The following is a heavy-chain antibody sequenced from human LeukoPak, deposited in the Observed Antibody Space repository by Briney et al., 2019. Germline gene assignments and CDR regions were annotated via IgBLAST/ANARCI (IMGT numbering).Heavy chain of an antibody. CDR2: IRQAESER. CDR3: ARLSAYYYGSYFYYYMDV. CDR1: GFSFSSYW. J-gene: IGHJ6*03. Sequence: GGSLRLSCEGSGFSFSSYWMTWVRQLPGKGPEWVANIRQAESERYFADSVKGRFTISRDNAKKSVYLHMSSLRAEDTALYYCARLSAYYYGSYFYYYMDVWGKGTTVTVSS. V-gene: IGHV3-7*01. D-gene: IGHD3-10*01.